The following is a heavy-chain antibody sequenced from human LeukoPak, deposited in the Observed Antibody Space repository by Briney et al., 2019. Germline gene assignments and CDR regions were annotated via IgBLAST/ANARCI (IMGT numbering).Heavy chain of an antibody. CDR3: ARDFLYHDFWSCYFPYCYYYMDV. Sequence: GASVKVSCKACGYTFTGYYMHWVRQAPGQGLEWMGWINPNSGGTNYAQKFQGRVTMTRDTSISTAYMELSRLRSEDTAVYYCARDFLYHDFWSCYFPYCYYYMDVWGKGTTVTVAS. D-gene: IGHD3-3*01. CDR1: GYTFTGYY. J-gene: IGHJ6*03. V-gene: IGHV1-2*02. CDR2: INPNSGGT.